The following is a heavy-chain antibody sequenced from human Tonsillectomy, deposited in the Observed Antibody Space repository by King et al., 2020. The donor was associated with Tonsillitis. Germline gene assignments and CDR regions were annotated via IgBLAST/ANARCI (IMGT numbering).Heavy chain of an antibody. CDR1: CGFISSYF. D-gene: IGHD4-23*01. Sequence: VQLQESGPGLVKPSETLSLTCSVSCGFISSYFWSWIRQPPGRGLEWIGYIYYTGSTNYNPSLKSRVTISVDSSKNQFSLMLSSVTAADTAVYYCARDVGGNSDYWGQGTLVTVSS. J-gene: IGHJ4*02. CDR3: ARDVGGNSDY. V-gene: IGHV4-59*01. CDR2: IYYTGST.